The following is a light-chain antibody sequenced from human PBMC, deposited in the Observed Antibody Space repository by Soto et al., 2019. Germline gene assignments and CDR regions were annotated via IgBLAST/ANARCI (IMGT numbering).Light chain of an antibody. Sequence: DIQMTQSPSSVSASVGDRVTITCRASQGIGSWLAWYQQKPGKAPKLLIYGALSLQSGVPSRFSGSGSGTDFTLTICSLQPEDFATYYCQQANSFPWTLGQGTKVDTK. CDR3: QQANSFPWT. J-gene: IGKJ1*01. CDR2: GAL. CDR1: QGIGSW. V-gene: IGKV1-12*01.